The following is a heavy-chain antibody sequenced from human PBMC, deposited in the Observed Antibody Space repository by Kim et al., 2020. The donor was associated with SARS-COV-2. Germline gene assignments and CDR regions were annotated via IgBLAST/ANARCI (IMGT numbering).Heavy chain of an antibody. CDR1: GDSVSTFY. J-gene: IGHJ6*03. V-gene: IGHV4-59*02. D-gene: IGHD4-17*01. CDR2: IFYTGGT. CDR3: AKGVTTVGGVARFYYYHIDV. Sequence: SETLSPTCTVSGDSVSTFYWAWIRQPPGKGLEWIGHIFYTGGTNYNPSLKSRVAMSVDVSKRQSSLRLTSLTAADTAVYYCAKGVTTVGGVARFYYYHIDVWGKGTTVSVSS.